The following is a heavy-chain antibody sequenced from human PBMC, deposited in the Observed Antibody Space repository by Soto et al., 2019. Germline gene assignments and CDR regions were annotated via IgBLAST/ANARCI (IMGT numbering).Heavy chain of an antibody. Sequence: EVQLVESGGGLVKPGGSLRLSCAASGFTFSSYSMNWVRQAPGKGLEWVSSISSSSSYIYYASSVKGRFTISRDNAKNSLYLQMNSLRAEATAVNYCARVRGPLRLSSYYGMDVWGQVTTVTGSS. J-gene: IGHJ6*02. D-gene: IGHD2-2*01. V-gene: IGHV3-21*01. CDR2: ISSSSSYI. CDR3: ARVRGPLRLSSYYGMDV. CDR1: GFTFSSYS.